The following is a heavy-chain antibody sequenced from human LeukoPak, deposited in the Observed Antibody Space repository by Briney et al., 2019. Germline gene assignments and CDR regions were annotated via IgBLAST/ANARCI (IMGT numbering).Heavy chain of an antibody. CDR3: ARWAAARDY. V-gene: IGHV4-39*01. D-gene: IGHD6-13*01. J-gene: IGHJ4*02. CDR2: IYYSGST. Sequence: SETLSLTCTVSGGSISSSSYYWGWLRQPPGKGLEWIGSIYYSGSTYYNPSLKSRVTISVDTSKNQFSLKLSSVTAADTAVYYCARWAAARDYWGQGTLVTVSS. CDR1: GGSISSSSYY.